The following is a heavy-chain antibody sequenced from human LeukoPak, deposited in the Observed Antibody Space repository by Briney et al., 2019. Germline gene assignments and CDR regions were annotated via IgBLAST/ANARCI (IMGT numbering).Heavy chain of an antibody. CDR1: EFSFENYA. CDR2: ISAYGTNT. J-gene: IGHJ4*02. D-gene: IGHD6-19*01. V-gene: IGHV3-23*01. Sequence: GGSLRLSCAASEFSFENYAMNWVRQAPGKGLEWVSGISAYGTNTYYADSVKGRLTISRDTSNNTLFLQMNSLRAEDTAIYYCARDVAVAGQRYYFDYWGQGTLVTVSS. CDR3: ARDVAVAGQRYYFDY.